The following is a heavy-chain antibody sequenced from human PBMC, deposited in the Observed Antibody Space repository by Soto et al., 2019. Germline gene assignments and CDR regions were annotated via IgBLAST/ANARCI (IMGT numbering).Heavy chain of an antibody. D-gene: IGHD3-3*01. CDR2: ISISSSTI. J-gene: IGHJ6*02. CDR1: GFTFRSYS. Sequence: GGSLRLSFAASGFTFRSYSINWVRQAPGKGLEWVSYISISSSTIYYADSVKGRFTISRDNAKNSLYLQMNSLRDEDTAVYYCARLQLAYDFWSGYYIGDYYYYGMDVWGQGTTVTVSS. V-gene: IGHV3-48*02. CDR3: ARLQLAYDFWSGYYIGDYYYYGMDV.